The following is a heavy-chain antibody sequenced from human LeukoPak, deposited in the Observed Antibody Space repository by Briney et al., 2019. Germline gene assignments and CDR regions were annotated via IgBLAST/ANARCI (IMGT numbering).Heavy chain of an antibody. V-gene: IGHV3-23*01. Sequence: GGSLRLSCAASGFTFSSYAMSWVRQAPGKGLEWVSAISGSGGSTYYADSVKGRFTISRDNSKNTLYLQMNSLRAEDTAVYYCAKDHVFAVFGRVSMGYWGQGTLVTVSS. CDR2: ISGSGGST. CDR1: GFTFSSYA. D-gene: IGHD3-3*01. CDR3: AKDHVFAVFGRVSMGY. J-gene: IGHJ4*02.